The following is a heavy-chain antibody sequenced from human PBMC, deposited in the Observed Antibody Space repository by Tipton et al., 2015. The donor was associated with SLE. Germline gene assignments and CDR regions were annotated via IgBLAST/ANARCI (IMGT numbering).Heavy chain of an antibody. V-gene: IGHV4-59*11. D-gene: IGHD5-12*01. CDR1: GGSISGHY. CDR3: AGGRVATMGGYAFDI. J-gene: IGHJ3*02. Sequence: TLSLTCTFSGGSISGHYWSWIRQPPGKGLEWIGYIHYTGSTHYNPSPESRVPMSVDTSKNQFSLKLSSVTAADTALYYCAGGRVATMGGYAFDIWGQGTMVTVSS. CDR2: IHYTGST.